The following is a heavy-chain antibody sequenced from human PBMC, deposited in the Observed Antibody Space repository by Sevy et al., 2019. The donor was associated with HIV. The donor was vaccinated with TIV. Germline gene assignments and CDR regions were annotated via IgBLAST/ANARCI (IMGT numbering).Heavy chain of an antibody. CDR3: ARDSPYCSDSSGHYFTPPPAAFDI. CDR1: GDSVSSNSAA. Sequence: QSQTISLTCAISGDSVSSNSAAWNWIRQSPSRGLDWLGRTYYRSKWYNDYAVSVKSRITINPDTSKNQFSLQLNSVTPEGTAVYYCARDSPYCSDSSGHYFTPPPAAFDIWGQGTMVTVSS. CDR2: TYYRSKWYN. V-gene: IGHV6-1*01. J-gene: IGHJ3*02. D-gene: IGHD3-22*01.